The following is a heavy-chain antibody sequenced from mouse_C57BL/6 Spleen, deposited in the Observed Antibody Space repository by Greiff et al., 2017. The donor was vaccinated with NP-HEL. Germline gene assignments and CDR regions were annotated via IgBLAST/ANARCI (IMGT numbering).Heavy chain of an antibody. V-gene: IGHV1-18*01. D-gene: IGHD1-1*01. CDR2: INPNNGGT. J-gene: IGHJ4*01. CDR3: ARSLYYYGSSAMDY. CDR1: GYTFTDYN. Sequence: EVQLQQSGPELVKPGASVKIPCKASGYTFTDYNMDWVKQSHGKSLEWIGDINPNNGGTIYNQKFKGKATLTVDKSSSTAYMELRSLTSEDTAVYYGARSLYYYGSSAMDYWGQGTSVTVSS.